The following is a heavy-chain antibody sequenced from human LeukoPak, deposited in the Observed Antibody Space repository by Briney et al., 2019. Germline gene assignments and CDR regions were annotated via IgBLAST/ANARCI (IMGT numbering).Heavy chain of an antibody. Sequence: SETLSLTCTVSGGSISSGDYYWSWIREPPGKGLEWIGYMYYSGSTYYNPSLKSRVTISVDTSKNQFSLKLSSVTAADTAVYYCVRRMVGAIRPFDYWGQGTLVTVSS. V-gene: IGHV4-30-4*01. CDR2: MYYSGST. D-gene: IGHD1-26*01. J-gene: IGHJ4*02. CDR1: GGSISSGDYY. CDR3: VRRMVGAIRPFDY.